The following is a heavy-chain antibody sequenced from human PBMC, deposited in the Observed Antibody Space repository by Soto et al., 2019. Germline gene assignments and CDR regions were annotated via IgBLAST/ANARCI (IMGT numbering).Heavy chain of an antibody. CDR2: INHSGST. Sequence: SETLSLTCAVYGGSFSGYYWSWIRQPPGKGLEWIGEINHSGSTNYNPSLKSRVTISVDTSKNQFSLKLSSVTAADTAVYYCARLSPSRDSSGWPIYYYYGMDVWGQGTTVIVSS. D-gene: IGHD6-19*01. CDR1: GGSFSGYY. J-gene: IGHJ6*02. V-gene: IGHV4-34*01. CDR3: ARLSPSRDSSGWPIYYYYGMDV.